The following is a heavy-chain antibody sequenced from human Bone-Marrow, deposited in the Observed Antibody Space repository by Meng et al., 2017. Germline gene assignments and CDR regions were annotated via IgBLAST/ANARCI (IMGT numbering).Heavy chain of an antibody. CDR3: ARVKHYSDSSGYYYEMDFDY. CDR1: GGSISSYY. Sequence: GSLRLSRTVSGGSISSYYWTWIRQPPGMGLEWIGYIYYSGSTNYNPSLKSRVTMSVDTSKNQFSLKLSSVTAADTAVYYCARVKHYSDSSGYYYEMDFDYWGQGTLVTVSS. CDR2: IYYSGST. J-gene: IGHJ4*02. V-gene: IGHV4-59*01. D-gene: IGHD3-22*01.